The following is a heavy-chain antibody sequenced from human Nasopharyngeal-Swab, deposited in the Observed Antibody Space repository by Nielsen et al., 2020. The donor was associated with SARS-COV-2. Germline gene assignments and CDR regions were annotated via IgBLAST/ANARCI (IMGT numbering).Heavy chain of an antibody. V-gene: IGHV3-7*01. CDR3: ARDSTIAVAGTLLYYYYYYMDV. J-gene: IGHJ6*03. Sequence: GVLKISCVGSGFTLRNYDMGWVRQAPGKGLEWVANIKQDGSEKYYVDSVKGRFTISRDNAKNSLYLQVNSLRAEDTAVYYCARDSTIAVAGTLLYYYYYYMDVWGKGTTVTVSS. CDR2: IKQDGSEK. CDR1: GFTLRNYD. D-gene: IGHD6-19*01.